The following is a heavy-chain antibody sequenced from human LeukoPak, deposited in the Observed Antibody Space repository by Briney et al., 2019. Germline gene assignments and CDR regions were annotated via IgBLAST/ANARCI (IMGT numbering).Heavy chain of an antibody. D-gene: IGHD6-19*01. CDR3: ARKTSSGWYSYFDY. CDR2: INPNSGGT. Sequence: ASVKVSCKASGYTFTGYYMHWVRQAPGQGLEWMGWINPNSGGTNYAQKFQGRVTMTRDTSISTAYMELSRLRSDDTAVYYCARKTSSGWYSYFDYWGQGTLVTVSS. V-gene: IGHV1-2*02. CDR1: GYTFTGYY. J-gene: IGHJ4*02.